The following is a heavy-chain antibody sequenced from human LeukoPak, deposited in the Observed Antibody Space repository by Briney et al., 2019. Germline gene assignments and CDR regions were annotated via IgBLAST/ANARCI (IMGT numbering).Heavy chain of an antibody. Sequence: SVKVSCKAPGGTFSSYAISWVRQAPGQGLEWMGRIIPILGIANYAQKFQGRVTITADKSTSTAYMELSSLRSEDTAVYYCASSTSVRGYDYWGQGTLVTVSS. V-gene: IGHV1-69*04. J-gene: IGHJ4*02. CDR1: GGTFSSYA. CDR2: IIPILGIA. CDR3: ASSTSVRGYDY. D-gene: IGHD3-10*01.